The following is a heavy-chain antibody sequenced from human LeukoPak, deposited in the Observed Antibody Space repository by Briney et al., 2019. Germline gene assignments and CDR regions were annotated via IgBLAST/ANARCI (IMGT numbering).Heavy chain of an antibody. J-gene: IGHJ4*02. V-gene: IGHV1-18*01. Sequence: ASVKVSCKASGYTFTSYGISWVRQAPGQGLEWMGWISAYNGNTNYAQKLQGRVTMTTATSTSTAYTELRSLRSDATALYYCAEEGRIADYWGRGTLVAASS. D-gene: IGHD2-15*01. CDR2: ISAYNGNT. CDR3: AEEGRIADY. CDR1: GYTFTSYG.